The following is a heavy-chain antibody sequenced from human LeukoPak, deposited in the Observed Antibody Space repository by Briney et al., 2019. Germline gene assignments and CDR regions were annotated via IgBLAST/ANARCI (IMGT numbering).Heavy chain of an antibody. V-gene: IGHV1-18*04. CDR2: ISAYNGNT. CDR3: ARAREFLDY. CDR1: GYTFTGYY. J-gene: IGHJ4*02. Sequence: VASVKVSCKASGYTFTGYYMHWVRQAPGQGLEWMGWISAYNGNTNYAQKLQGRVTMTTDTSTSTAYMELRSLRSDDTAVYYCARAREFLDYWGQGTLVTVSS. D-gene: IGHD3-10*01.